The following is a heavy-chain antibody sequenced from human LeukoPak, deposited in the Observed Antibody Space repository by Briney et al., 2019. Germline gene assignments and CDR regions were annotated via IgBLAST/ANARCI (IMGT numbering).Heavy chain of an antibody. Sequence: SETLSLTCAVSGGSISSSNWWSWVRQPPGKGLEWIGEIYHSGSTNYNPSLKSRVTISVDKSKNQFSLKLSSVTAADTAVYYCARHKYSSGWPPEGAFDIWGQGTMVTVSS. V-gene: IGHV4-4*02. CDR3: ARHKYSSGWPPEGAFDI. CDR1: GGSISSSNW. J-gene: IGHJ3*02. D-gene: IGHD6-19*01. CDR2: IYHSGST.